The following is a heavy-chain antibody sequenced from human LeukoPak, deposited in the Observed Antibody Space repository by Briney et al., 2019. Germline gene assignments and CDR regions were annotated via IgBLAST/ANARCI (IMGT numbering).Heavy chain of an antibody. D-gene: IGHD2-15*01. V-gene: IGHV3-74*03. CDR3: TRIVDGAFDL. Sequence: GGSLRLSCAASGFTFSTHWMIWVRLVPGKGLLWVSRIDPDGSATTYADSVKGRFSISRDDAKNTLYLQMNSLRAEDTAVYYCTRIVDGAFDLWGKGTTVTVSS. CDR2: IDPDGSAT. CDR1: GFTFSTHW. J-gene: IGHJ3*01.